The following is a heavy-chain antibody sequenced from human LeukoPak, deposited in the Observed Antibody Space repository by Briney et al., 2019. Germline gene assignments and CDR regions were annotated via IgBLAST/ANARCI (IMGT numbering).Heavy chain of an antibody. CDR3: ARNGWYSVDY. D-gene: IGHD6-19*01. V-gene: IGHV4-34*01. CDR1: GGSFTGSFSTYY. Sequence: PSETLSLTCAVSGGSFTGSFSTYYRSWIRQPPGKGLEWIGEINHSGSTTYNPSLKSRVTISIDTSKNHFSLKLSSVTAADTAMYYCARNGWYSVDYWGQGTQVIVSS. CDR2: INHSGST. J-gene: IGHJ4*02.